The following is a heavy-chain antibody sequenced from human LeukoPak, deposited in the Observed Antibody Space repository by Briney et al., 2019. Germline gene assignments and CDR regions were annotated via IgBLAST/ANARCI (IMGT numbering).Heavy chain of an antibody. D-gene: IGHD2-15*01. J-gene: IGHJ4*02. CDR1: GFTFSSYS. Sequence: GGSLRLSCAASGFTFSSYSMNWVRQAPGKGLEWVSSISSSSSYIYYADSVKGRFTISRDNAKNSLYLQMNGLRAEDTAIYYCARDHVVDGLVFDYWGQGTLVTVSS. CDR2: ISSSSSYI. CDR3: ARDHVVDGLVFDY. V-gene: IGHV3-21*01.